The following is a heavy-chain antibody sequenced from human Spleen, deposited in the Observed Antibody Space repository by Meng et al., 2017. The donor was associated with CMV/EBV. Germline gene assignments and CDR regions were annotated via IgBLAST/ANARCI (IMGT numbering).Heavy chain of an antibody. CDR2: MSDDGSII. V-gene: IGHV3-30*04. D-gene: IGHD3-22*01. J-gene: IGHJ5*02. CDR1: GFIFINND. Sequence: SGFIFINNDRHWVSQDPGTGLEWLAVMSDDGSIISYADNVKGQFTMSRDNSKDTMYLQMNGLRVDGTAMYYWARDQAYSSHWPRFDHWGQGTLVTVSS. CDR3: ARDQAYSSHWPRFDH.